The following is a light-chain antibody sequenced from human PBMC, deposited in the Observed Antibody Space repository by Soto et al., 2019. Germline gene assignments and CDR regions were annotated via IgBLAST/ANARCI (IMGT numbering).Light chain of an antibody. CDR2: EVT. CDR1: SSDVGSYNL. V-gene: IGLV2-23*02. Sequence: QSALTQPASVSGSPGQSITISCTGTSSDVGSYNLVSWYQHHPGKAPKLLTYEVTKRPSGVSNRFSGSKSGNTASLTISGLQAEDEADYYCCSYTNSINWVFGGGTKVTVL. CDR3: CSYTNSINWV. J-gene: IGLJ3*02.